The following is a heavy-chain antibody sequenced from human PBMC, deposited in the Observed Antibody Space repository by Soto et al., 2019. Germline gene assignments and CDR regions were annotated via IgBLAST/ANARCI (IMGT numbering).Heavy chain of an antibody. CDR1: GYTFTSYG. Sequence: QVQLVQSGAEVKKPGASVKVSCKACGYTFTSYGISWVRQAPGQGLEWMGWISAYNGNTNYAQKLQGRVTMTTDTSTSRADLELRSLRADDTAVYYCARAAHSEGGEWAFDYWGQGTLVIVSS. CDR2: ISAYNGNT. V-gene: IGHV1-18*01. J-gene: IGHJ4*02. CDR3: ARAAHSEGGEWAFDY. D-gene: IGHD1-26*01.